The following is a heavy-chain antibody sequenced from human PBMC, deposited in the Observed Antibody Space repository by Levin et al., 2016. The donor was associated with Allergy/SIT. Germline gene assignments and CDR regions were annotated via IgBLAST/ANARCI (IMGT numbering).Heavy chain of an antibody. CDR1: GFTFSSYS. CDR2: ISSSSSYI. CDR3: ARDLVGGGSDWGLYYYYGMDV. D-gene: IGHD1-26*01. J-gene: IGHJ6*02. V-gene: IGHV3-21*01. Sequence: ESLKISCAASGFTFSSYSMNWVRQAPGKGLEWVSSISSSSSYIYYADSVKGRFTISRDNAKNSLYLQMNSLRAEDTAVYYCARDLVGGGSDWGLYYYYGMDVWGQGTTVTVSS.